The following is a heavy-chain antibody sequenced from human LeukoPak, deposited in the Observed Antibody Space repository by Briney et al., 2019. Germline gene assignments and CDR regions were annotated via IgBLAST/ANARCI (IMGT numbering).Heavy chain of an antibody. CDR3: AREYSSP. J-gene: IGHJ5*02. D-gene: IGHD6-13*01. CDR1: GYTFTVYY. Sequence: ASVKVSCKASGYTFTVYYMHWVRQAPGQGVERMGWINPNSGGTNYTQKFQGRVTMTRDTSISTAYMELSRLRSDDTAVYYCAREYSSPWGQGTLVTVSS. CDR2: INPNSGGT. V-gene: IGHV1-2*02.